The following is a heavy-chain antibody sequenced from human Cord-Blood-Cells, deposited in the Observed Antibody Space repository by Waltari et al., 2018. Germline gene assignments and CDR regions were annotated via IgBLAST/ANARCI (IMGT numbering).Heavy chain of an antibody. Sequence: QVKLVESGGGVVQPGRSLRLSCAASGFTFSSYVMPWVRQASGKGLEWVAVRWYDGSNKYYADSVKGRFTISRDNSKNTLYLQMNSLRAEDTAVYYCARDLPPPDYWGQGTLVTVSS. CDR1: GFTFSSYV. CDR3: ARDLPPPDY. J-gene: IGHJ4*02. CDR2: RWYDGSNK. V-gene: IGHV3-33*01.